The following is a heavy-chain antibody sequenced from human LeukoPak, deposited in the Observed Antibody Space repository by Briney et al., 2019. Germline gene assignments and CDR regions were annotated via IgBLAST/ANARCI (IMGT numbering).Heavy chain of an antibody. CDR3: TTDEDWNYARKDV. D-gene: IGHD1-7*01. Sequence: VGSLRLSCAASGFTFNYAWMSWVRQVPGKGLEWVGQTVSEIDGGTTDYATPVKGRFTISRDDSKSTLYLQTNSLKIEDTAVYYCTTDEDWNYARKDVWGQGATVIVSS. J-gene: IGHJ6*02. V-gene: IGHV3-15*04. CDR2: TVSEIDGGTT. CDR1: GFTFNYAW.